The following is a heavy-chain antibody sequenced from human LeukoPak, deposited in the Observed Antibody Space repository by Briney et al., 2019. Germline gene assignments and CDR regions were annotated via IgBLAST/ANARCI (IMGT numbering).Heavy chain of an antibody. CDR3: ARETSQKGAHYMDV. J-gene: IGHJ6*03. CDR1: GGSISGHY. D-gene: IGHD3-16*01. Sequence: SETLSLTCTVSGGSISGHYWSWIRQSPGKGLEWIGFMHYSGNTNSNPSLRSRVTISMDTSKNQFSLKLSSVTAADTAVYYCARETSQKGAHYMDVWGKGTTVTISS. V-gene: IGHV4-59*11. CDR2: MHYSGNT.